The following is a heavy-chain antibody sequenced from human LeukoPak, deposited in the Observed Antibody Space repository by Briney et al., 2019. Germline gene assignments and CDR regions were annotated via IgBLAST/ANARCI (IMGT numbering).Heavy chain of an antibody. V-gene: IGHV1-46*01. Sequence: GASVKVSCKASGYTFTNYYIHWVRQAPGQGLEWMGLINPGGDNTDYAQNFQGRVTMTRDTSTSTVYMGPSSLGSEDTAVYYCARIRDGYNDAYDIWGTGTTVIVSS. J-gene: IGHJ6*04. D-gene: IGHD5-24*01. CDR1: GYTFTNYY. CDR3: ARIRDGYNDAYDI. CDR2: INPGGDNT.